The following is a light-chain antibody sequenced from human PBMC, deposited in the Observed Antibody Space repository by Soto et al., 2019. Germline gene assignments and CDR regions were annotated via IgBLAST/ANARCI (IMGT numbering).Light chain of an antibody. CDR3: QQYGSSRWT. V-gene: IGKV3-20*01. CDR1: QSVSSSY. J-gene: IGKJ1*01. Sequence: EIVLTQSPGTLSLSPGERATLSCRASQSVSSSYLAWYQQKPGQAPRLLIYGASNRATGIPDRFSGSGSGTDFSLTISRLEPEDFAVYYCQQYGSSRWTFGQGTKVAIK. CDR2: GAS.